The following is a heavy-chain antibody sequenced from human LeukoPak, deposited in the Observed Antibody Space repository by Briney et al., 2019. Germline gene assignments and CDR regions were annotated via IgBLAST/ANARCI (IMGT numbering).Heavy chain of an antibody. D-gene: IGHD6-19*01. CDR1: GYSFTDYW. J-gene: IGHJ4*02. CDR2: IDPSDSYP. V-gene: IGHV5-10-1*01. CDR3: ASPLNSGWNPDS. Sequence: GESLRISCKGSGYSFTDYWINWVRHMPGKGLEWMGRIDPSDSYPSYSPSFQGHVIISADKSISTAYLQRSSLQASDTAMYYCASPLNSGWNPDSWGRGTLVTVSS.